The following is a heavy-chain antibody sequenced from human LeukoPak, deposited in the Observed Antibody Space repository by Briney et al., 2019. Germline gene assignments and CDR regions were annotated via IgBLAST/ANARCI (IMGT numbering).Heavy chain of an antibody. CDR1: GFTLRRYS. J-gene: IGHJ4*02. CDR3: ARKRRDGYNFEDY. D-gene: IGHD5-24*01. Sequence: GGALRLSFSASGFTLRRYSMKWVRQAPGEGVEGVSYISSSSSTIYYADSVKGRFTISRDNAKNSLYLQMNSLRDEDTAVYYCARKRRDGYNFEDYWGQGTLVTVSS. CDR2: ISSSSSTI. V-gene: IGHV3-48*02.